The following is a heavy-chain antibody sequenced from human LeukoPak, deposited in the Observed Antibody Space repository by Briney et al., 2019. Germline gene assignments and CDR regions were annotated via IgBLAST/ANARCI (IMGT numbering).Heavy chain of an antibody. D-gene: IGHD6-19*01. CDR3: ARDSSGWYRHQNT. CDR2: IKQDGSEK. Sequence: GGSLRLSCAASGFTFSSYWMSGVRQAPGKGLEWVANIKQDGSEKYYVDSVKGRFTISRDNAKNSLYLQMNSLRAEDTAVYYCARDSSGWYRHQNTWGQGTLVTVSS. J-gene: IGHJ5*02. V-gene: IGHV3-7*01. CDR1: GFTFSSYW.